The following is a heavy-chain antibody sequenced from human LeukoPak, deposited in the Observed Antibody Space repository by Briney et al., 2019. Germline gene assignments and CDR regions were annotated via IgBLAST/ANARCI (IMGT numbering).Heavy chain of an antibody. Sequence: GASVKVSCKASGYTFTSYDINWVRQASGQGLEWMGWMNPNSGNTAYARKFQGRVTITADKSTSTAYMELSSLRSEDTAVYYCARDSDSNDAFDIWGQGTMVTVSS. D-gene: IGHD6-13*01. CDR3: ARDSDSNDAFDI. CDR2: MNPNSGNT. CDR1: GYTFTSYD. V-gene: IGHV1-8*03. J-gene: IGHJ3*02.